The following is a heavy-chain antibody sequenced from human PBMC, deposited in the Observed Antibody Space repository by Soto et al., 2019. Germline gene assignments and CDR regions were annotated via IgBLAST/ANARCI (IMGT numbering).Heavy chain of an antibody. Sequence: QIQLLQSGAEVKKPGASVKVTCKASGYTFRNFGISWVRQAPGPGLEWMGWISAHNANSNYAQKLQGRLTMTADTSTSTAYMELRSLRSDDTAVYYCARENSYFDYWGQGTLVTGSS. CDR1: GYTFRNFG. CDR3: ARENSYFDY. J-gene: IGHJ4*02. V-gene: IGHV1-18*01. CDR2: ISAHNANS.